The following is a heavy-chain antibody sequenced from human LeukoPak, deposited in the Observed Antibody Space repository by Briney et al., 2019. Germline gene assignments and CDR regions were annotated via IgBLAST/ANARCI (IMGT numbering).Heavy chain of an antibody. J-gene: IGHJ4*02. Sequence: GGSPRLSCAAPGVTASSYSMNWVRQAPGKGLEWVSSISSSSSYIYYADSVKGRFTISRDNAKKSLYLQMNSLRAEDTAVYYCVAYVGGAPKYWGQGTLVTVSS. CDR2: ISSSSSYI. V-gene: IGHV3-21*01. D-gene: IGHD2-21*01. CDR3: VAYVGGAPKY. CDR1: GVTASSYS.